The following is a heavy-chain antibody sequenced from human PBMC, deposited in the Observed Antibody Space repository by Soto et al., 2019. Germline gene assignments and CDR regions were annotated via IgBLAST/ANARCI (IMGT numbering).Heavy chain of an antibody. V-gene: IGHV3-74*01. CDR2: IDKVGTDS. J-gene: IGHJ6*03. Sequence: EVQLVESGGGLVRPGGSLRLSCAASEFTFSGRSVHWVRQAPGKGLVWVSGIDKVGTDSTYADSVKGRFTSSRDNAKNTVYLQMNGLRVEDTAVYYCARGWFGPDVWGKGTTVTVSS. CDR3: ARGWFGPDV. CDR1: EFTFSGRS. D-gene: IGHD3-10*01.